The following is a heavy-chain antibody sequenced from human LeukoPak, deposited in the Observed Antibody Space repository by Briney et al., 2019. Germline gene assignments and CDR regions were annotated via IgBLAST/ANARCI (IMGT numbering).Heavy chain of an antibody. D-gene: IGHD2-15*01. Sequence: GGSLRLSCAASGFTSSSFWMSWVRQAPGKGLEWVANINQDGSEKNYVGSVKDRFTISRDNAENSLDLQMNSLRAEDTAVYYCARDAYCSGGSCYVYWGQGTLVTVSS. CDR1: GFTSSSFW. J-gene: IGHJ4*02. V-gene: IGHV3-7*01. CDR3: ARDAYCSGGSCYVY. CDR2: INQDGSEK.